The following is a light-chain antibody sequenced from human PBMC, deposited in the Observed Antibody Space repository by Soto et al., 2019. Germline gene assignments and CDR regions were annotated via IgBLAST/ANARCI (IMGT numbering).Light chain of an antibody. CDR3: QQFYSSPIT. V-gene: IGKV4-1*01. J-gene: IGKJ5*01. Sequence: DIVMTQSPDSLAASLGERATINCKCSQSVLYSSNNKNYLAWYQQKPGQPPKLLIYWASTRKSGVPDRFSGSGPGTDFTLTISSLKAEDVAVYYCQQFYSSPITFGQGTRLEIK. CDR1: QSVLYSSNNKNY. CDR2: WAS.